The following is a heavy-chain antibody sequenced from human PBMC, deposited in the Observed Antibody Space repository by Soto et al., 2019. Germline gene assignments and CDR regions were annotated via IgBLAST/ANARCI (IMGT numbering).Heavy chain of an antibody. J-gene: IGHJ6*03. Sequence: QIQLVQSGGEVKKPGASVKVSCKASDYTFTSYGISWVRQAPGQGLEWMGWISIYNGNTNYAEKFQGRVTMTTDTSTSTAYMELGSLRSDDTAVYYCARRFGYSTSYDSYYLDVWGKGTPVTVSS. CDR1: DYTFTSYG. CDR2: ISIYNGNT. D-gene: IGHD6-13*01. CDR3: ARRFGYSTSYDSYYLDV. V-gene: IGHV1-18*01.